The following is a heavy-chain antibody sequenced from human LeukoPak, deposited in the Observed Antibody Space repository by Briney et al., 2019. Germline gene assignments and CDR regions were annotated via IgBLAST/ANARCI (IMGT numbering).Heavy chain of an antibody. CDR3: ARAGSGLRNWFDP. CDR1: GYTFTSYA. Sequence: ASVKVSCKASGYTFTSYAMNWVRQAPGQGLEWMGWISAYNGNTNYAQKLQGRVTMTTDTSTSTAYMELRSLRSDDTAVYYCARAGSGLRNWFDPWGQGTLVTVSS. V-gene: IGHV1-18*01. J-gene: IGHJ5*02. CDR2: ISAYNGNT. D-gene: IGHD4-17*01.